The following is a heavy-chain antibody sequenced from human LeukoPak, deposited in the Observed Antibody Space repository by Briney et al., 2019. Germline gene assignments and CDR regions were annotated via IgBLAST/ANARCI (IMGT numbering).Heavy chain of an antibody. CDR1: GGSISSSNW. CDR3: AREYSSSWLFYFDY. CDR2: IYHSGST. J-gene: IGHJ4*02. D-gene: IGHD6-13*01. V-gene: IGHV4-4*02. Sequence: PSETLSLTCAVSGGSISSSNWWSWVRQPPGKGLEWIGEIYHSGSTNYNPSLKSRVTISVDKSKNQFSLKLSSVTAADTAVYYCAREYSSSWLFYFDYWGQGTLVTVSS.